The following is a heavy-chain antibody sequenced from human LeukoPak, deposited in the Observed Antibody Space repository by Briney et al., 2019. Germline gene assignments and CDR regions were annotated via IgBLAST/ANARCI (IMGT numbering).Heavy chain of an antibody. CDR3: ARGVWVVVVPAAAPYFDY. CDR1: GGSFSGYY. Sequence: SETLSLTCAVCGGSFSGYYWSGVRQPRGRGREWVGEINHSGSTNYNPFLKSRVTIAVDTSKNQFSLKLSSVTAADTAVYYCARGVWVVVVPAAAPYFDYWGQGTLVTVSS. CDR2: INHSGST. V-gene: IGHV4-34*01. D-gene: IGHD2-2*01. J-gene: IGHJ4*02.